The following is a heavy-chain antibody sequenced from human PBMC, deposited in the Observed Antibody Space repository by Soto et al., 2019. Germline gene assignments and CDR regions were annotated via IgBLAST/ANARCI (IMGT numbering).Heavy chain of an antibody. D-gene: IGHD3-9*01. CDR1: GFTFSSYA. J-gene: IGHJ4*02. CDR3: AKILSAGYDILTGGYLDY. CDR2: ISGSGGST. V-gene: IGHV3-23*01. Sequence: GGSLRLSCAASGFTFSSYAMSWVRQAPGKGLEWVSAISGSGGSTYYADSVKGRFTISRDNSKNTLYLQMNSLRAEDTAVYYCAKILSAGYDILTGGYLDYWGQGTLVTVSS.